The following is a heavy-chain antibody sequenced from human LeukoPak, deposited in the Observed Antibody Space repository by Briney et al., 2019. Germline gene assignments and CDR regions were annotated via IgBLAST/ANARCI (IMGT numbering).Heavy chain of an antibody. CDR1: GVSITTHY. J-gene: IGHJ4*02. D-gene: IGHD3-16*01. CDR3: ARGERPGCDF. Sequence: SETLSLTCTVSGVSITTHYWSWIRQPPGKGLEWLGYISYSGSTNYNPSLKSRVTISMDTFKNQFSLKLNSVTAADTAVYYCARGERPGCDFWGLGTLVTVSS. V-gene: IGHV4-59*11. CDR2: ISYSGST.